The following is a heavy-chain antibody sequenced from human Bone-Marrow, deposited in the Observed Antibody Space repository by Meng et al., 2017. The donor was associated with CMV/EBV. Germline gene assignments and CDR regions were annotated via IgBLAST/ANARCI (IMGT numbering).Heavy chain of an antibody. V-gene: IGHV3-33*01. CDR3: ARGYCSSTNCYYYFDY. CDR1: GFNFSNYG. CDR2: IWYDGSNI. J-gene: IGHJ4*02. D-gene: IGHD2-2*01. Sequence: GFNFSNYGMHWVRQAPGKGLEWVALIWYDGSNIDYADSVKGRFTIPRVNSKNTLYLQMNSLRAEDTAVYYCARGYCSSTNCYYYFDYWGQGTLVTVSS.